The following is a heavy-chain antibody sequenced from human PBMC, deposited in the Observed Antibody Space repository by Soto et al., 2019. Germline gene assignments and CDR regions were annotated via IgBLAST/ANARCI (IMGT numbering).Heavy chain of an antibody. D-gene: IGHD2-15*01. V-gene: IGHV1-69*01. CDR1: GGTFSSYA. CDR3: ARDRSCSGGSCPGDAFDI. CDR2: IIPIFGTA. Sequence: QVQLVQSGAEVKKPGSSVKVSCKASGGTFSSYAISWVRQAPGQGLEWMGGIIPIFGTANYAQKFQGRVTITADESTRTAYMELSSLRSEDTAVYYCARDRSCSGGSCPGDAFDIWGQGTMVTVSS. J-gene: IGHJ3*02.